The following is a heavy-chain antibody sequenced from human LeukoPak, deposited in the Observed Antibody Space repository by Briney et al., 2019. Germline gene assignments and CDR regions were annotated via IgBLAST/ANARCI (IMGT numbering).Heavy chain of an antibody. CDR2: IYYSGST. D-gene: IGHD5-18*01. CDR3: ARVYVGRIRGYSYGYLYYFDY. V-gene: IGHV4-39*07. CDR1: GGSISSSSYY. Sequence: SETLSLTCTVSGGSISSSSYYWGWIRQPPGKGLEWIGSIYYSGSTNYNPSLKSRVTISVDTSKNQFSLKLSSVTAADTAVYYCARVYVGRIRGYSYGYLYYFDYWGQGTLVTVSS. J-gene: IGHJ4*02.